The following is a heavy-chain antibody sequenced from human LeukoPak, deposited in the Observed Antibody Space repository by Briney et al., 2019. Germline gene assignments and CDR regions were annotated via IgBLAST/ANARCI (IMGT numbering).Heavy chain of an antibody. J-gene: IGHJ6*03. CDR1: GYTFTGYY. V-gene: IGHV1-2*02. D-gene: IGHD3-9*01. Sequence: ASVKVSCKASGYTFTGYYMHWVRQAPGQGLEWMGWINPNSGGTNYAQKFQGRVTMTRDTSISTAYMELSRLRSDDTAVYYCASQTLTGYYSFYYYMDVWGKGTTVTISS. CDR2: INPNSGGT. CDR3: ASQTLTGYYSFYYYMDV.